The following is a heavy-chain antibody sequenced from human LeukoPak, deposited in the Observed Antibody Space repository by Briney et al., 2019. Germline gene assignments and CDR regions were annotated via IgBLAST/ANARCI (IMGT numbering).Heavy chain of an antibody. J-gene: IGHJ4*02. D-gene: IGHD5-24*01. V-gene: IGHV3-7*03. CDR3: AKEGRSLQTY. Sequence: GGSLRLSCAASGFTFNNYAMNWVRQAPGKGLEWVANIKEDGTETYYVDSVKGRFTISRDNAKNSLYLQMNSLRVEDTAVYYCAKEGRSLQTYWGQGTLVTVSS. CDR2: IKEDGTET. CDR1: GFTFNNYA.